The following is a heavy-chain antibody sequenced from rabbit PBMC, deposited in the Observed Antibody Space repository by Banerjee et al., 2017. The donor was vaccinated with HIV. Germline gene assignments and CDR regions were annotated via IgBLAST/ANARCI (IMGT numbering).Heavy chain of an antibody. CDR2: IHAGSSGVT. D-gene: IGHD6-1*01. CDR1: GFSFNNKYV. CDR3: ARAPYDIAGGDDYEAYGMDL. V-gene: IGHV1S45*01. J-gene: IGHJ6*01. Sequence: QEQLEESGGGLVQPEGSLTLTCTASGFSFNNKYVMCWVRQAPGKGLEWIACIHAGSSGVTTYASWAKGRFTGSKTSSTTVTLQMTGLTAADTATYFCARAPYDIAGGDDYEAYGMDLWGPGTLVTVS.